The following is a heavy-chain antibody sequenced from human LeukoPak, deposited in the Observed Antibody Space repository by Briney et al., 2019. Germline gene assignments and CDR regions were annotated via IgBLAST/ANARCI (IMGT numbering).Heavy chain of an antibody. V-gene: IGHV3-23*01. CDR2: ISGSGGST. Sequence: GGSLRLSCAATGLSVSSNFMSWVRQAPGKGLEWVSAISGSGGSTYYADSVKGRFTISRDNSKNTLYLQMNSLRAEDTAVYYCAKTRRVGYCSGGSCYGTFDYWGQGILVTVSS. D-gene: IGHD2-15*01. J-gene: IGHJ4*02. CDR1: GLSVSSNF. CDR3: AKTRRVGYCSGGSCYGTFDY.